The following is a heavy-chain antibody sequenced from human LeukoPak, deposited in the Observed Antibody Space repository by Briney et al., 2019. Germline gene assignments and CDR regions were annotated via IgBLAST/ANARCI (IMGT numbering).Heavy chain of an antibody. CDR3: AKLGSEYGSGTYYPFDY. CDR2: NSGSGGST. D-gene: IGHD3-10*01. J-gene: IGHJ4*02. V-gene: IGHV3-23*01. Sequence: GGSLRLSCAASGFTVSSNYMSWVRQAPGKGLEWVSANSGSGGSTYYADSVKGRFTISRDNSKNTLYLQMNSLRAEDTAVYYCAKLGSEYGSGTYYPFDYWGQGTLVTVSS. CDR1: GFTVSSNY.